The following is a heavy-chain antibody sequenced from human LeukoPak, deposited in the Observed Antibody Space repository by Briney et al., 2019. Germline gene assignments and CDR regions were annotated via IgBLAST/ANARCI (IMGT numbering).Heavy chain of an antibody. Sequence: SETLSLTCTVSGGSISSYYWSWIRQPPGKGLELIGYIYYSGTTNYNPSLKSRVTISVDTSDNQFSLKLSSVTAADTAVYYCARVSWFPGTSYYYMDVWGKGTTVTVSS. CDR1: GGSISSYY. V-gene: IGHV4-59*01. J-gene: IGHJ6*03. CDR2: IYYSGTT. D-gene: IGHD1-14*01. CDR3: ARVSWFPGTSYYYMDV.